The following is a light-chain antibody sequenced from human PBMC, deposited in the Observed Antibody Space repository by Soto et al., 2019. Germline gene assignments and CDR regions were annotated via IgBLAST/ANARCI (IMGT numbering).Light chain of an antibody. J-gene: IGKJ2*01. CDR2: WSS. CDR1: QSVLHRSNGNNY. Sequence: DIVMTQSPDSLSVSLGERATIKCRSSQSVLHRSNGNNYIAWYQQKPGQPPKLLIYWSSTRDSGVPDRFIGSGSGTDFTLTVSSLQAEDVAVYYCQQFSSPPFFPFGQGTKVEIK. V-gene: IGKV4-1*01. CDR3: QQFSSPPFFP.